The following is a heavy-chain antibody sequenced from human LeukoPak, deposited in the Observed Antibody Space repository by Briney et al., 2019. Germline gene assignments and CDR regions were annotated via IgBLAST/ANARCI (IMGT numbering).Heavy chain of an antibody. J-gene: IGHJ3*01. D-gene: IGHD2/OR15-2a*01. CDR3: ARAGYYGDDALDL. CDR2: IRQDGSEK. V-gene: IGHV3-7*01. CDR1: GFPIGSYW. Sequence: PGGSLRLSCAGSGFPIGSYWMSWVRQAPGKGVEWVANIRQDGSEKYYVDSVKGVLTISRDNHKNSLYLQMNSLRAEDTGIYYCARAGYYGDDALDLWGEGTMVTVST.